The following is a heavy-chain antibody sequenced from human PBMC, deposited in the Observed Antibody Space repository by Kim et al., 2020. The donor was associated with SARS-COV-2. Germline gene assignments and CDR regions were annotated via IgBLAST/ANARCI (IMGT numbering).Heavy chain of an antibody. J-gene: IGHJ6*02. Sequence: ARKFQGRVTITADESTSTAYMELSSLRSEDTAVYYCARLEENFYYYYGMDVWGQGTTVTVSS. D-gene: IGHD1-1*01. CDR3: ARLEENFYYYYGMDV. V-gene: IGHV1-69*01.